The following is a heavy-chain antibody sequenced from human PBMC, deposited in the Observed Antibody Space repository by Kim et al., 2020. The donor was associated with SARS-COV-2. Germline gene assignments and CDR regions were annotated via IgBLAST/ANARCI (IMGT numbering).Heavy chain of an antibody. D-gene: IGHD4-17*01. V-gene: IGHV1-18*01. CDR3: ARSTVVTPTPDY. Sequence: NYAQKLQGRVNMTTDTSTSTAYMELRSLRSDDTAVYYCARSTVVTPTPDYWGQGTLVTVSS. J-gene: IGHJ4*02.